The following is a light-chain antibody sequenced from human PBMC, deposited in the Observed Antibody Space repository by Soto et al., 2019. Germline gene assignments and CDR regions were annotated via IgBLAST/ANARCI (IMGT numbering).Light chain of an antibody. V-gene: IGLV2-23*02. J-gene: IGLJ2*01. Sequence: QSVLTQPASVSGSPGQSITFSCTGTSSDVGSYNLVSWYQQHPGKAPKLMIYEVSKRPSGVSNRFSGSKSGNTASLTISGLQAEDEADYYCCSYAGSSTPVVFGGGTKLTVL. CDR2: EVS. CDR1: SSDVGSYNL. CDR3: CSYAGSSTPVV.